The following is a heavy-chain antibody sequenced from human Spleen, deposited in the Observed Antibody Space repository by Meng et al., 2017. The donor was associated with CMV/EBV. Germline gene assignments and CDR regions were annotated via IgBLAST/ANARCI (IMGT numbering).Heavy chain of an antibody. CDR2: ITASGGST. J-gene: IGHJ4*02. CDR1: EFTFSNFA. CDR3: AKAFSASWYREHYDD. D-gene: IGHD1-26*01. V-gene: IGHV3-23*01. Sequence: GESLKISCAASEFTFSNFAMSWVRQAPGRGLAWVSAITASGGSTYYADSVKGRFTISRDNSKHTLYLQMSSLRAGDTALYYCAKAFSASWYREHYDDWGQGTLVTVSS.